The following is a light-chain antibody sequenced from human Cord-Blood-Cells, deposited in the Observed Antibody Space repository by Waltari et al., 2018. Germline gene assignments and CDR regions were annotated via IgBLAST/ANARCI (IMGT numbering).Light chain of an antibody. J-gene: IGLJ2*01. CDR1: SSDVGGYNY. Sequence: QSALTQPPSASGSPGQSVTISCTGTSSDVGGYNYVSWYQQHPRKAPKLMIYEGSKRPSGVPDRFSGSKSGNTASLTVSGLQAEDEADYYCSSYAGSNNYVVFGGGTKLTVL. CDR3: SSYAGSNNYVV. CDR2: EGS. V-gene: IGLV2-8*01.